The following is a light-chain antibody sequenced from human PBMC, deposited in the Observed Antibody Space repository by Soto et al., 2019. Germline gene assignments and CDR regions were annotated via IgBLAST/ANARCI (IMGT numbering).Light chain of an antibody. Sequence: DIQMTQSPSSLSASVGDRVTITCRASQTISTYLNWYQQNPGKAPKLLIYAASNLQNGVPSRFSGSGSVTDFTLTISVLQPEDFATYYCQKSSSIPYTFGQGTKLEIK. CDR2: AAS. J-gene: IGKJ2*01. V-gene: IGKV1-39*01. CDR3: QKSSSIPYT. CDR1: QTISTY.